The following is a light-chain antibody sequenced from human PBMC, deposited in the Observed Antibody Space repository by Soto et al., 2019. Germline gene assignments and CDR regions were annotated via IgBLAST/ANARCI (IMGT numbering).Light chain of an antibody. V-gene: IGKV3-15*01. CDR1: HSVSSN. CDR3: QQYNNWPPWT. CDR2: GAS. Sequence: EIGITHSPATLSVSPGARATLSCRASHSVSSNLAWYQQKPGQAPRLLIYGASTRATGIPARFSGSASGTEFTLTISSLQSEDFAVYYCQQYNNWPPWTFGQGTKVEIK. J-gene: IGKJ1*01.